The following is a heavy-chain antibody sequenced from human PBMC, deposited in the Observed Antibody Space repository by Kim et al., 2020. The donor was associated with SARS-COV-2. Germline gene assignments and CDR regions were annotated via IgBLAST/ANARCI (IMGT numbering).Heavy chain of an antibody. CDR3: ARDFYSDSSGFAFDI. CDR1: GGSISSYY. CDR2: SYYSGST. D-gene: IGHD3-22*01. Sequence: SETLSLTCTVSGGSISSYYWSWIRQPPGKGLEWIGYSYYSGSTNYNPSLKSRVTISVDTSKNQFSLKLSSVTAADTAVYYCARDFYSDSSGFAFDIWGQGTMVTVSS. V-gene: IGHV4-59*01. J-gene: IGHJ3*02.